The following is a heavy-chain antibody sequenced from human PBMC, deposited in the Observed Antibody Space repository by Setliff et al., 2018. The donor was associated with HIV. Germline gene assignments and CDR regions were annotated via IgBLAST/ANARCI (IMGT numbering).Heavy chain of an antibody. Sequence: ASVKVSCKASGSTFISSAMQWVRQARGRRLEWIGWIVVGSGNTNYAQKFQERVTITRDMSTRTTYMELSNLRSEDTAVYYCAARPGVDSSAYYDYYYMDVWGKGTTVTVSS. CDR1: GSTFISSA. J-gene: IGHJ6*03. V-gene: IGHV1-58*02. D-gene: IGHD3-22*01. CDR2: IVVGSGNT. CDR3: AARPGVDSSAYYDYYYMDV.